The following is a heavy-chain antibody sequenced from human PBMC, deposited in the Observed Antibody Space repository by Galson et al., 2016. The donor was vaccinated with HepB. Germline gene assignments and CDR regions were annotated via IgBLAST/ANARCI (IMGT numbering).Heavy chain of an antibody. V-gene: IGHV3-23*01. CDR2: MTARGKNI. Sequence: SLRLSCAASGFAFSIYAMAWVRQTPERGLEWVSAMTARGKNIYYADSVKGRFTISRDDSRSTLYLQMDSLRVEDTAVDYCAKDRASGCDYWYFDPWGRGTLATVSS. J-gene: IGHJ2*01. CDR1: GFAFSIYA. CDR3: AKDRASGCDYWYFDP. D-gene: IGHD6-19*01.